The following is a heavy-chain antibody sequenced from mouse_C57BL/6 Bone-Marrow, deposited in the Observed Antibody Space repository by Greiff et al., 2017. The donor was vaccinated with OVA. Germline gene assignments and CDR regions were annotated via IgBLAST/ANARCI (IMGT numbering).Heavy chain of an antibody. J-gene: IGHJ2*01. CDR2: IYPGDGDT. Sequence: VKLQQSGPELVKPGASVKISCKASGYAFSSSWMNWVKQRPGKGLEWIGRIYPGDGDTNYNGKFKGKATLTADKSSSTAYMQLSSLTSEDSAVYFCASMVTTGSDYWGQGTTLTVSS. CDR1: GYAFSSSW. CDR3: ASMVTTGSDY. V-gene: IGHV1-82*01. D-gene: IGHD2-2*01.